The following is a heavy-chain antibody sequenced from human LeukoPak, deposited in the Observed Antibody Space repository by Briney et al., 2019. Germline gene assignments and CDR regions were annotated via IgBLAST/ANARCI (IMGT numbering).Heavy chain of an antibody. V-gene: IGHV3-23*01. J-gene: IGHJ3*01. Sequence: GESLRLPCVASGLTIGSRYMNWVRQAPGKGLEWVSAISGSGGSTYYADSVKGRSTISRDNSKNTLYLQMNSLRAEDTAIYYCAGVVSGPNIGRDAFAVWARGTMVTVSS. CDR3: AGVVSGPNIGRDAFAV. CDR1: GLTIGSRY. D-gene: IGHD3-22*01. CDR2: ISGSGGST.